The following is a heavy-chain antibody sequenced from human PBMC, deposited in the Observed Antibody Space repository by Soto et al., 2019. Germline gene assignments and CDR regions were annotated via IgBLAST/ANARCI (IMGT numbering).Heavy chain of an antibody. CDR1: GSSIPISSYY. CDR3: ARLGYGDYNY. CDR2: IYYSGST. D-gene: IGHD4-17*01. J-gene: IGHJ4*02. V-gene: IGHV4-39*01. Sequence: SVTLSLTCSVPGSSIPISSYYWASIRHPPGKGLEWIGSIYYSGSTYYNPSLKSRVTISVDTSKNQFSLKLSSVTAADTAVYYCARLGYGDYNYWGQGTLVTVSS.